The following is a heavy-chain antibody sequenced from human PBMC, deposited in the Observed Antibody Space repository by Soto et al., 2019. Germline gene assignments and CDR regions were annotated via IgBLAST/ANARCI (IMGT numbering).Heavy chain of an antibody. Sequence: GGSLRLSCAASGFTFSSYAMSWVRQAPGKGLEWVSAISGSGGSHYYADSVKGRFTISRDNSKNTLYLQMNSLRAEDTAVYYCAKYSSSWYEYFQHWGQGTLVTVSS. D-gene: IGHD6-13*01. CDR1: GFTFSSYA. CDR2: ISGSGGSH. J-gene: IGHJ1*01. CDR3: AKYSSSWYEYFQH. V-gene: IGHV3-23*01.